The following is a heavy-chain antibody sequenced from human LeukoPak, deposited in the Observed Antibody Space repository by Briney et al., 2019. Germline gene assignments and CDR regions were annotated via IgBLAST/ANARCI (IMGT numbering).Heavy chain of an antibody. V-gene: IGHV3-23*01. CDR2: ISGSGGTT. CDR3: ANAGPGYNSGSNYYYGMDV. CDR1: GFIFSTYG. J-gene: IGHJ6*02. Sequence: GGSLGLSCAASGFIFSTYGMRWVRRAPGKGLEWVSSISGSGGTTFYADSVKGRFTISRDNSKNTLYLQMNSLRAEDTAAYYCANAGPGYNSGSNYYYGMDVWGQGTTVTVSS. D-gene: IGHD6-19*01.